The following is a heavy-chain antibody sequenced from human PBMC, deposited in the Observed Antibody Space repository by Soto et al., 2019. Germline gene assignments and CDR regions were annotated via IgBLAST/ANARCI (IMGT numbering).Heavy chain of an antibody. Sequence: PGGSLRLSCAASGFTFSSYGMHWVRQAPGKGLEWVAVISYDGSNKYYADSVKGRFTISRDNSKNTLYLQMNSLRAEDTAVYYCAKPLFPPSGSYGLHDYYFDYWGQGTLVTVSS. V-gene: IGHV3-30*18. D-gene: IGHD1-26*01. CDR3: AKPLFPPSGSYGLHDYYFDY. CDR2: ISYDGSNK. J-gene: IGHJ4*02. CDR1: GFTFSSYG.